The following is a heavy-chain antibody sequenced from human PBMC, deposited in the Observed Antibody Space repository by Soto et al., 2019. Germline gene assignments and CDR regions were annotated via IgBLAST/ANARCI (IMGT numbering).Heavy chain of an antibody. Sequence: QVQLVESGGGVVQPGRSLRLSCAASGFTFSSYGMHWVRQAPGKGLEWVAVISYDGSNKYYADSVKGRFTISRDNSKNTLYLQMNSLRAEDTAVYYCAKDRGDYGGSRQPNWYFELWGRGTLVTVSS. CDR1: GFTFSSYG. CDR2: ISYDGSNK. J-gene: IGHJ2*01. D-gene: IGHD4-17*01. V-gene: IGHV3-30*18. CDR3: AKDRGDYGGSRQPNWYFEL.